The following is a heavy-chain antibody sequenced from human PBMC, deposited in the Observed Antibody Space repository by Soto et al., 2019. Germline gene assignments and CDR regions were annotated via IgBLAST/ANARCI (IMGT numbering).Heavy chain of an antibody. CDR1: GGSISSGGYS. CDR2: MYHSGST. Sequence: PSETLSLTCAVSGGSISSGGYSWSWIRQPPGKGLEWIGYMYHSGSTYYNPSLKSRVTISVDTSKNQFSLKLSSVTAADTAVYYCACIFSGGYGYGFYYYGMDVWGQGTTVPVSS. CDR3: ACIFSGGYGYGFYYYGMDV. J-gene: IGHJ6*02. D-gene: IGHD5-18*01. V-gene: IGHV4-30-2*01.